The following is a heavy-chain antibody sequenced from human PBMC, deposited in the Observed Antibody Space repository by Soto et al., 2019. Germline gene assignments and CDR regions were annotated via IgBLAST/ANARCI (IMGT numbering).Heavy chain of an antibody. CDR1: GFTFSSYG. Sequence: ESGGGVVQPGRSLRLSCAASGFTFSSYGMHWVRQAPGKGLEWVAVIWFDGSNKYYADSVKGRFTISRDNSKNTPYLQMNSLRAEDTAIYYCARDLDVWSGYYLFDYWGQGTLVTVSS. D-gene: IGHD3-3*01. CDR3: ARDLDVWSGYYLFDY. J-gene: IGHJ4*02. V-gene: IGHV3-33*01. CDR2: IWFDGSNK.